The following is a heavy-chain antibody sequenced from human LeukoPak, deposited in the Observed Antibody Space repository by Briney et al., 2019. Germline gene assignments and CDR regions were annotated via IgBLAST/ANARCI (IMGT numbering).Heavy chain of an antibody. J-gene: IGHJ3*02. Sequence: SETLSLTCTVSGDSINSDYWNWIRQPPGKGLEWIGFIYYSGTTNYNPSLKSRVTISVDASRNHFSLKLNSVTAADTAAYYCARRMKLAAKGDAFDIWGQGTMVTVSS. D-gene: IGHD2-15*01. CDR1: GDSINSDY. V-gene: IGHV4-59*08. CDR3: ARRMKLAAKGDAFDI. CDR2: IYYSGTT.